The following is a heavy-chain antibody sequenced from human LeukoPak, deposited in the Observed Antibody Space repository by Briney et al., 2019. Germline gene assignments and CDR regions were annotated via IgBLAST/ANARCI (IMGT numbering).Heavy chain of an antibody. CDR1: GYTFTSYA. Sequence: ASVKVSCKASGYTFTSYAMHWVRQAPGQRLEWMGWINAGNGNTKYSQEFQGRVTITRDTSASTAYMELSSLRSEDTAVYYCARDAKSGYDYSYYFDYWGQGTLVTVSS. V-gene: IGHV1-3*01. D-gene: IGHD5-12*01. CDR3: ARDAKSGYDYSYYFDY. J-gene: IGHJ4*02. CDR2: INAGNGNT.